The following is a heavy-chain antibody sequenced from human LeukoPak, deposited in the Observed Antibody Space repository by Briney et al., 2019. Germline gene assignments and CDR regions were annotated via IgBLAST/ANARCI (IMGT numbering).Heavy chain of an antibody. CDR1: GVTFSSYA. CDR2: ISGSRGST. Sequence: GGSLRLSCAAAGVTFSSYAMRWGLQAAGKGLEWVSAISGSRGSTYYADSVKGRLTISRDNTKNTLYLQMNSLRAEDTAMYYCAKDREGGLWGQGTLVTVSS. V-gene: IGHV3-23*01. J-gene: IGHJ4*02. D-gene: IGHD3-16*01. CDR3: AKDREGGL.